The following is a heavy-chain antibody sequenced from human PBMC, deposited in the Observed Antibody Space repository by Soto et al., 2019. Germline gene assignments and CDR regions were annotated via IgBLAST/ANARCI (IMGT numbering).Heavy chain of an antibody. V-gene: IGHV2-5*02. Sequence: QITLKESGPTLVKPTQTLTLTCTFSGFSLSTSGVGVGWIRQPPGKALEWLALIYWDDDKRYIPSLKSRLTITKDTSKNQVVLTMTNMDPVDTATYYCTHTSPARYGMDVWGQGTTVTVSS. CDR3: THTSPARYGMDV. CDR2: IYWDDDK. CDR1: GFSLSTSGVG. D-gene: IGHD2-2*01. J-gene: IGHJ6*02.